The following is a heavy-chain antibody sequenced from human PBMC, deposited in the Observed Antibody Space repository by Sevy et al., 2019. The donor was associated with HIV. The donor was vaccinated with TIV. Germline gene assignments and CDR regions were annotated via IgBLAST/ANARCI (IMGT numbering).Heavy chain of an antibody. CDR3: ARDWRGYIGSGSYYYYYGMDV. CDR2: IKEDGSEK. J-gene: IGHJ6*02. Sequence: GGSLRLSCAASGFAFNSYWMSWVRQAPGMGLQWVGTIKEDGSEKYYVDSMKGRFTISRDNAKNSLYLQMNSLRAEDTAVHYCARDWRGYIGSGSYYYYYGMDVWGQGTPVTVSS. V-gene: IGHV3-7*01. D-gene: IGHD3-3*01. CDR1: GFAFNSYW.